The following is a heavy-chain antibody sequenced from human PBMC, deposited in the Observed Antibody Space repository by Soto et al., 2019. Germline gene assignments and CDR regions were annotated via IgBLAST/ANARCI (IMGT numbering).Heavy chain of an antibody. V-gene: IGHV3-11*06. D-gene: IGHD3-16*02. CDR3: ARVETYYDYVWGSYRYTYGMDV. Sequence: LRLSCAASGFTFSDYYMSWIRQAPGKGLEWVSYISSSSSYTNYADSVKGRFTISRDNAKNSLYLQMNSLRAEDTAVYYCARVETYYDYVWGSYRYTYGMDVWGQGTTVTVSS. J-gene: IGHJ6*02. CDR2: ISSSSSYT. CDR1: GFTFSDYY.